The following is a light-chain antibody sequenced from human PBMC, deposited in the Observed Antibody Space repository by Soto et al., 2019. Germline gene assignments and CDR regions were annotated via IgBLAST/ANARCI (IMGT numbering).Light chain of an antibody. CDR3: QSADSSGTYGV. Sequence: SYELTQPPSVSVSPGQTASITCSGAALPKQYAYWYQQKPRQAPVLVIYKDSERPSGIPERFSGSSSGTTVTLTISGVQAEDEADYYCQSADSSGTYGVFGGGTKLTVL. V-gene: IGLV3-25*03. J-gene: IGLJ2*01. CDR2: KDS. CDR1: ALPKQY.